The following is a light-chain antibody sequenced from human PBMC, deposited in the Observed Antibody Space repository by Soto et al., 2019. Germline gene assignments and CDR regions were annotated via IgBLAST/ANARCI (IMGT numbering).Light chain of an antibody. V-gene: IGKV3-11*01. CDR1: QSISIY. Sequence: EIVLSQSPATLSLSPGERATLSCRASQSISIYLAWYQQKPGQAPRLLIYDASNRATSISARFSGSGSGTDFTLTISSLEPEDFAVYYCQQRSNWPPSITFGQRTLLEV. CDR3: QQRSNWPPSIT. CDR2: DAS. J-gene: IGKJ5*01.